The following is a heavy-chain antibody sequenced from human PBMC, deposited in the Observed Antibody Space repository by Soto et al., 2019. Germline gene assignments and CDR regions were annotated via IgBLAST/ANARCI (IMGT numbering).Heavy chain of an antibody. D-gene: IGHD6-19*01. J-gene: IGHJ4*02. CDR1: GLTFSSYA. Sequence: GGSLRLSCAASGLTFSSYAMSWVRQAPGKGLEWVSGISGYGGSTYYADSVKGRFTISRDNSKNTLYLQMNSLRGEDTAVYYCAKKYSSGWCYDYWGQGTRVTVSS. V-gene: IGHV3-23*01. CDR3: AKKYSSGWCYDY. CDR2: ISGYGGST.